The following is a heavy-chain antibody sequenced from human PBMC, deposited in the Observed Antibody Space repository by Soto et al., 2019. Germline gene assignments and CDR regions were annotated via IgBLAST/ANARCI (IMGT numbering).Heavy chain of an antibody. CDR2: IRSKVYGGTT. CDR1: GFTFGDYA. CDR3: TTVWYYFDSSGFPPLDY. D-gene: IGHD3-22*01. J-gene: IGHJ4*02. Sequence: SGGSLRLSCTASGFTFGDYAMSWFRQAPGKGLEWVGFIRSKVYGGTTEYAASVKGRFTISRDDSKNTLYLQMNSLKTEDTAVYYCTTVWYYFDSSGFPPLDYWGQGTLVTVSS. V-gene: IGHV3-49*03.